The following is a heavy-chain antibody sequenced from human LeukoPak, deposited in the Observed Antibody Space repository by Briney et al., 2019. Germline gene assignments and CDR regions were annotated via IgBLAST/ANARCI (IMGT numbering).Heavy chain of an antibody. CDR3: AGGITIFGVVINGMDV. Sequence: PSETLSLTCTVSGGSVSSSNYYWSWIRQPPGKGLEWIGYIFYSGSTNYNPSLKSRITISADTSKNQFSLKLSSVTAADTAVYYCAGGITIFGVVINGMDVWGQGTTVTVSS. J-gene: IGHJ6*02. V-gene: IGHV4-61*01. CDR2: IFYSGST. D-gene: IGHD3-3*01. CDR1: GGSVSSSNYY.